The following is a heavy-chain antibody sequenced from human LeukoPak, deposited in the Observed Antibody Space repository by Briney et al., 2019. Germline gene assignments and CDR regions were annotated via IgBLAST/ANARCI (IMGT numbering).Heavy chain of an antibody. Sequence: SETLSLTCAVYGGSFSGYYWSWIRQPPGKGLEWIEEINHGGSTNYNPSLKSRVTISVNTPKNQFSLKLSSVTAADTAVYYCASPGHYYGSGTLRDDAFDIWGQGTMVTVSS. D-gene: IGHD3-10*01. CDR1: GGSFSGYY. CDR3: ASPGHYYGSGTLRDDAFDI. V-gene: IGHV4-34*01. CDR2: INHGGST. J-gene: IGHJ3*02.